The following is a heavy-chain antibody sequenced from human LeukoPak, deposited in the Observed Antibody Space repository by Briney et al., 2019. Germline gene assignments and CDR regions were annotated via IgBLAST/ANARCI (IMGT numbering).Heavy chain of an antibody. CDR2: INSDGSSR. Sequence: GGSLGLSCAASGFTFSSYAMSWVRQAPGKGLVWVSRINSDGSSRNYADSVKGRFTISRDNAKNTLYLQMNSLRAEDTAVYYCASASSHRIAAGGDYWGQGTLVTVSS. D-gene: IGHD6-13*01. CDR3: ASASSHRIAAGGDY. V-gene: IGHV3-74*01. J-gene: IGHJ4*02. CDR1: GFTFSSYA.